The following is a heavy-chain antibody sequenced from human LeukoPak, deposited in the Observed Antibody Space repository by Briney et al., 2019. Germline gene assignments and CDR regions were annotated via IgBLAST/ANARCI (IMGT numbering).Heavy chain of an antibody. V-gene: IGHV4-34*01. D-gene: IGHD6-19*01. CDR1: GGSFSGYY. CDR3: ARSSVAGTANFDY. Sequence: PSETLSLTCAVYGGSFSGYYWSWIRRPPGKGLEWIGEINHSGSTNYNPSLKSRVTISVDTSKNQFSLKLSSVTAADTAVYYCARSSVAGTANFDYWGQGTLVTVSS. J-gene: IGHJ4*02. CDR2: INHSGST.